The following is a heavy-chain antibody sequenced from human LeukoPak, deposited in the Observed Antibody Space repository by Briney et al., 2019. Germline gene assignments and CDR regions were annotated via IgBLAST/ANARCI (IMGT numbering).Heavy chain of an antibody. V-gene: IGHV1-69*13. Sequence: SVNVSCKASGGTFSSYAISWVRQAPGQGLEWMGGITPIFGTANYAQKFQGRVTITADESTSTAYMELSSLRSEDTAVYYCAREISFGRFLNAFDIWGQGTMVTVSS. CDR2: ITPIFGTA. CDR3: AREISFGRFLNAFDI. D-gene: IGHD3-3*01. J-gene: IGHJ3*02. CDR1: GGTFSSYA.